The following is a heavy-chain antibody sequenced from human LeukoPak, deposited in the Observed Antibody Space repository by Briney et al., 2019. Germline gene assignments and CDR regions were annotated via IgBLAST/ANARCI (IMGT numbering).Heavy chain of an antibody. CDR1: GFTFSSYG. V-gene: IGHV3-33*01. J-gene: IGHJ6*02. CDR2: IWYDGSNK. CDR3: ARDRLRFLEYYGMDV. D-gene: IGHD3-3*01. Sequence: PGGSLRLSCAASGFTFSSYGMHWVRQAPDKGLEWVAVIWYDGSNKYYADSVKGRFTISRDNSKNTLHLQMNSLRAEDTAVYYCARDRLRFLEYYGMDVWGQGTTVTVSS.